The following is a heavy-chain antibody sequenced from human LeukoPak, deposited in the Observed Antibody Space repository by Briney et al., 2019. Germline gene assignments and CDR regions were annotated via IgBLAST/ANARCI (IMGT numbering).Heavy chain of an antibody. J-gene: IGHJ4*02. CDR3: TRGVYAENCLDY. Sequence: GGSQRLPCTGSGFTFGDYDLIWVRQAPGKGLDWVAFIRAKAHGETTEYAASVRGKFIITRADSKSVGYLQMNSLQTADTGVYYCTRGVYAENCLDYPRQPALVTVSS. V-gene: IGHV3-49*04. D-gene: IGHD2-8*01. CDR1: GFTFGDYD. CDR2: IRAKAHGETT.